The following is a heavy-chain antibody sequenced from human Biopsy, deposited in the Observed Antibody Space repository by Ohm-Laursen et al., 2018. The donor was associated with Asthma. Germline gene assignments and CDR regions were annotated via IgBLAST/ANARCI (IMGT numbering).Heavy chain of an antibody. J-gene: IGHJ5*01. CDR1: GASIKTDDHY. Sequence: TLSLTCTVSGASIKTDDHYWSWLRQPTGKGLEWFGFIHYSGSTSYNPSLKGGVTISVDTSKNQFSLKLSAVTAADTAGYYCARASIGAFYNGFDPWGQGTLVTVSS. CDR2: IHYSGST. D-gene: IGHD4/OR15-4a*01. CDR3: ARASIGAFYNGFDP. V-gene: IGHV4-30-4*01.